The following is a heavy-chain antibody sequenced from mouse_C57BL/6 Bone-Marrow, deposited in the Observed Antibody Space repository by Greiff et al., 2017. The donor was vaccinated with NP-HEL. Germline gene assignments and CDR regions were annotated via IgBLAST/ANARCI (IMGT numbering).Heavy chain of an antibody. Sequence: EVQLVESGGGLVKPGGSLKLSCAASGFTFSSYAMSWVRQTPEKRLEWVATISDGGSYTYYPDNVKGRFTISRDNAKNNLYLQMSPLKSEDTAMYYCARDGNYWYFDVWGTGTTVTVSS. D-gene: IGHD2-1*01. CDR3: ARDGNYWYFDV. V-gene: IGHV5-4*01. CDR1: GFTFSSYA. J-gene: IGHJ1*03. CDR2: ISDGGSYT.